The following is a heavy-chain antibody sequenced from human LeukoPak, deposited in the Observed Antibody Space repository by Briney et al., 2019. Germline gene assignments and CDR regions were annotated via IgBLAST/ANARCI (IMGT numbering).Heavy chain of an antibody. CDR2: ISAYNGNT. J-gene: IGHJ6*03. Sequence: GASVKVSCKASGYTFTSYGISWVRQAPGQGLEWMGWISAYNGNTNYAQKFQGRVTMTRNTSISTAYMELSSLRSEDTAVYYCARGRKIAAAGTKRFLYYYYYMDVWGKGTTVTISS. CDR1: GYTFTSYG. CDR3: ARGRKIAAAGTKRFLYYYYYMDV. V-gene: IGHV1-18*01. D-gene: IGHD6-13*01.